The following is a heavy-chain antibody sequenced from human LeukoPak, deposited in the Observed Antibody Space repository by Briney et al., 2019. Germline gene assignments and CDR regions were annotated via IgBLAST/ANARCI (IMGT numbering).Heavy chain of an antibody. Sequence: GGSLRLSCAASGFTFSGSAMPWVRQASGKGLEWVGRIRSKANSYATAYAASVEGRFTISRDDSKNTAYLQMNSLKTEDTAVYYCTRRGLIVVVPAAPNYMDVWGKGTTVTVSS. CDR3: TRRGLIVVVPAAPNYMDV. CDR2: IRSKANSYAT. CDR1: GFTFSGSA. J-gene: IGHJ6*03. D-gene: IGHD2-2*01. V-gene: IGHV3-73*01.